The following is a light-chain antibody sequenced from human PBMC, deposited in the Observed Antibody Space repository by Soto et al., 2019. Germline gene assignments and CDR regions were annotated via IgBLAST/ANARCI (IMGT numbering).Light chain of an antibody. V-gene: IGKV1-5*01. J-gene: IGKJ1*01. CDR3: QQYQSSWT. CDR2: DAS. CDR1: QSISSW. Sequence: DIQKTKSPSTMSVSVGDRVIITCRSSQSISSWLAWYPQKPGKVPNLLIYDASNLESGVPLRFSGSGSGTEFTLTISSLQPDDFATYYCQQYQSSWTFGQGTKVDIK.